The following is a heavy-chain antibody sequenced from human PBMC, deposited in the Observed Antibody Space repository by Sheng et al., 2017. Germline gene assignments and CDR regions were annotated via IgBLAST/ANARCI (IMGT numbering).Heavy chain of an antibody. CDR2: IYSSGNT. Sequence: QLQLQESGPGLVKPSETLSLTCTVSGGSISNSSYYWGWIRQPPGKGLEWIGSIYSSGNTYYNPSLKSRVTISVDTSKNQFSLKLNSVTAADTAVFYCARAGRFLAGSPQTWWFDPWGQGTLVTVSS. D-gene: IGHD3-3*01. CDR3: ARAGRFLAGSPQTWWFDP. CDR1: GGSISNSSYY. J-gene: IGHJ5*02. V-gene: IGHV4-39*07.